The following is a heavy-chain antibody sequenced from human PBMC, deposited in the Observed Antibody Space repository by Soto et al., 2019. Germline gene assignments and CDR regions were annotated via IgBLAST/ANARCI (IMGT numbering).Heavy chain of an antibody. CDR1: GGSISSSSYY. CDR2: IYYSGST. CDR3: ARHRDDFWSGYHKYYFDY. Sequence: SETLSLTCTVSGGSISSSSYYWGWIRQHPEKGLERIGSIYYSGSTYYNPSLKSRVTISVDTSKNQFSLKLSSVTAADTAVYYCARHRDDFWSGYHKYYFDYWGQGTLVTVSS. J-gene: IGHJ4*02. D-gene: IGHD3-3*01. V-gene: IGHV4-39*01.